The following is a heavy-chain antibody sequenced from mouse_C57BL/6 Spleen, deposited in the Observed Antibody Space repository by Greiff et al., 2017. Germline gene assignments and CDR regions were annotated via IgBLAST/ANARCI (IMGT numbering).Heavy chain of an antibody. V-gene: IGHV7-3*01. CDR3: ARSLYDYDFAY. CDR1: GFTFTDYY. CDR2: IRNKANGYTT. D-gene: IGHD2-4*01. J-gene: IGHJ3*01. Sequence: EVKLQESGGGLVQPGGSLSLSCAASGFTFTDYYMSWVRQPPGKALEWLGFIRNKANGYTTEYSASVKGRFTISRDNSQSILYLQMNALRAEDSATYYCARSLYDYDFAYWGQGTLVTVSA.